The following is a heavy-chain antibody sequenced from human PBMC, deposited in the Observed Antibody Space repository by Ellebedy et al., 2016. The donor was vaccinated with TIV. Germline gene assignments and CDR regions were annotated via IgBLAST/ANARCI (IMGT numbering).Heavy chain of an antibody. Sequence: GGSLRLSCVASGFTVSSNYMFWVRQAPGKGLEWVALQHSTDIPYYADSVMGRFTVSRDDSQNNVFLQMNNLRGDDTAVYYCARTDCSGRSCYSFFNHWGQGTLVTVSS. V-gene: IGHV3-53*01. CDR2: QHSTDIP. CDR3: ARTDCSGRSCYSFFNH. D-gene: IGHD2-8*02. CDR1: GFTVSSNY. J-gene: IGHJ1*01.